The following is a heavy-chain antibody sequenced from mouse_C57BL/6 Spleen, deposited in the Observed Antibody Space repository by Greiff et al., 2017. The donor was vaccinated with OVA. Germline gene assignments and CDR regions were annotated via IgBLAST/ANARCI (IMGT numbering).Heavy chain of an antibody. CDR1: GFSLTSYA. V-gene: IGHV2-9-1*01. J-gene: IGHJ4*01. CDR2: IWTGGGT. Sequence: VQVVESGPGLVAPSQSLSITCTVSGFSLTSYAISWVRQPPGKGLEWLGVIWTGGGTNYNSALKSRLSISKDNSKSQVFLKMNSLQTDDTARYYCARTLLYSPYYAMDYWGQGTSVTVSS. D-gene: IGHD2-12*01. CDR3: ARTLLYSPYYAMDY.